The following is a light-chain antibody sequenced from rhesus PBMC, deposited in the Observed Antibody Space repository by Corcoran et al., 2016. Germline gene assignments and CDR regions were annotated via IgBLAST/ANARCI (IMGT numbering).Light chain of an antibody. V-gene: IGKV1-74*01. CDR2: TAS. Sequence: DIQMTQSPSSLSASVGDRVTITCRASENVNNYLNWYQEKPGKAPKLLIYTASTLQIGVPSRFSGSGSGTHYTFTISSLQSEDVATYYCHHTYAPPYSFGQGTKVEIK. CDR1: ENVNNY. CDR3: HHTYAPPYS. J-gene: IGKJ2*01.